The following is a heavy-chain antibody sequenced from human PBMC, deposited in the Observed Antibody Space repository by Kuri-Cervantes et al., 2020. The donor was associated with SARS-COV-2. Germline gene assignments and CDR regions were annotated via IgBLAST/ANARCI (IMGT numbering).Heavy chain of an antibody. CDR2: IIPIFGTA. Sequence: SVKVSCKASGGTFSSYAISWVRQAPGQGLEWMGGIIPIFGTANYAQKFQGRVTMTTDTSTSTAYMELSSLRSEDTAVYYCARHPRDYGDTHYYYYYYMDVWGKGTTVTVSS. D-gene: IGHD4-17*01. CDR1: GGTFSSYA. J-gene: IGHJ6*03. V-gene: IGHV1-69*05. CDR3: ARHPRDYGDTHYYYYYYMDV.